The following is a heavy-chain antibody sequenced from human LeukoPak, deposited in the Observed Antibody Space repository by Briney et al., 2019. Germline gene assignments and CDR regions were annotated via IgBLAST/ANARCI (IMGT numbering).Heavy chain of an antibody. V-gene: IGHV1-46*01. CDR1: GYTFTSYY. CDR2: INPSGGST. Sequence: GASVKVSCKASGYTFTSYYMHWVRQAPGQGLEGMGIINPSGGSTSYAQKFKGRVTITRDTSTSTVYMELSSLRSEDTAVYYCAVGYCSSTSCHDAFDIWGQGTMVTVSS. D-gene: IGHD2-2*01. CDR3: AVGYCSSTSCHDAFDI. J-gene: IGHJ3*02.